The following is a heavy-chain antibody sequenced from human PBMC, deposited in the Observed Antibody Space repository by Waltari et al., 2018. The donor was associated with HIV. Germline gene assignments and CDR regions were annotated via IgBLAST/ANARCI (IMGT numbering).Heavy chain of an antibody. J-gene: IGHJ4*02. CDR1: GYTFTNYG. D-gene: IGHD3-22*01. Sequence: QVHLVQSGAELRKPGASVTVSCKASGYTFTNYGITGVRQAPGQGLEWMGWISGYNGDTKYAQKVRGRVTMTTDTSTSTAYLEMGSLRFDDMAVYYCARDHYYGSSGYYSDYWGQGTLVTVSS. V-gene: IGHV1-18*03. CDR2: ISGYNGDT. CDR3: ARDHYYGSSGYYSDY.